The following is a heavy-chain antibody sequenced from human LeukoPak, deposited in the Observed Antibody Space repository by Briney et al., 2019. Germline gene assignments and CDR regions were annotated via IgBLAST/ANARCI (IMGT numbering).Heavy chain of an antibody. D-gene: IGHD3-10*01. CDR3: AKVFPPISPLWFGGSYYLDY. Sequence: GGSLRLSCAASGFTFSSYAMSWVRQAPGKGLEWVSAISGSGGSTYYADSVKGRFTISRDNSKNTLYLQMNSLRAEDTAVYYCAKVFPPISPLWFGGSYYLDYWGKGPLVTVS. J-gene: IGHJ4*02. CDR1: GFTFSSYA. V-gene: IGHV3-23*01. CDR2: ISGSGGST.